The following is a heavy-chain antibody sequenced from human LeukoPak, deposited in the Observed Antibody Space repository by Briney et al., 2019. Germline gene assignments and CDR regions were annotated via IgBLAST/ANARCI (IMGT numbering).Heavy chain of an antibody. D-gene: IGHD2-2*01. CDR2: IIPIFGTA. CDR1: GGTFSSYA. J-gene: IGHJ6*02. V-gene: IGHV1-69*13. Sequence: GASVKVSCKASGGTFSSYAISWVRQAPGQGLEWMGGIIPIFGTANYAQKFQGRVTITADESTSTAYMELSSLRSEDTAVYYCARVGRLRPRVVPAGMDVWGQGTTVTVSS. CDR3: ARVGRLRPRVVPAGMDV.